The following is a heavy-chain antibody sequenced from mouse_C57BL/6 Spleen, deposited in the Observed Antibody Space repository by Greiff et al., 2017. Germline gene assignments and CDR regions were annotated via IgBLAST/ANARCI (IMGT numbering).Heavy chain of an antibody. D-gene: IGHD3-2*02. V-gene: IGHV1-59*01. CDR2: IDPSDSYT. Sequence: QVQLQQPGAELVRPGTSVKLSCKASGYTFTSYWMHWVKQRPGQGLEWIGVIDPSDSYTNYNQKFKGKATSTVNTSSSTAYMQLSSLTSEDSAVYYCARDSSGTGFAYWGQGTLVTVSA. CDR1: GYTFTSYW. J-gene: IGHJ3*01. CDR3: ARDSSGTGFAY.